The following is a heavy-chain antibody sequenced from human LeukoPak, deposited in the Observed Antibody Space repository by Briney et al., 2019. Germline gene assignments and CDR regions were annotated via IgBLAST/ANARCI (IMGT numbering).Heavy chain of an antibody. CDR2: IIGSGGST. Sequence: GGSLRLSCAPSGFTFSSYAMSWVRQAPGKGLEWVSAIIGSGGSTYYADSVKGRFTISRDNSKNTLYLQMNSLRAEDTAVYYCAKSGGEDIVVVPAADDYWGQGTLVTVSS. V-gene: IGHV3-23*01. CDR1: GFTFSSYA. J-gene: IGHJ4*02. CDR3: AKSGGEDIVVVPAADDY. D-gene: IGHD2-2*01.